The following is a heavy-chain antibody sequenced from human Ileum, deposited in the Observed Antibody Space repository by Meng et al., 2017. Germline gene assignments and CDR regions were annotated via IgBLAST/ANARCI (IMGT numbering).Heavy chain of an antibody. CDR1: GFNFRNYG. J-gene: IGHJ4*02. CDR3: ARDVLAAAGKYFDY. Sequence: QGRLVESGGGVVQPGTSLRLSCAASGFNFRNYGMHWFRQAPGKGLEWVAHIRYDATNQYYVDSVKGRFTISRDNSKNTLYLQVDSLRVEDTAVYFCARDVLAAAGKYFDYWGQGALVTVSS. D-gene: IGHD6-13*01. V-gene: IGHV3-33*01. CDR2: IRYDATNQ.